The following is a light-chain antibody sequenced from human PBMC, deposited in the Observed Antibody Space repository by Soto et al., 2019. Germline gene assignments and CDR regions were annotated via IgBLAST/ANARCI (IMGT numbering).Light chain of an antibody. J-gene: IGKJ4*01. V-gene: IGKV1-5*03. Sequence: DIQMTQSPSTLSASVGDRVTITCRASQSISSWLAWYQQKPGKAPNLLIYKASSLESGVPSRFSGSGSGTVSALTISYPQPEDFCSYYCQEYNSFSSVTFGGGTKVEIK. CDR1: QSISSW. CDR2: KAS. CDR3: QEYNSFSSVT.